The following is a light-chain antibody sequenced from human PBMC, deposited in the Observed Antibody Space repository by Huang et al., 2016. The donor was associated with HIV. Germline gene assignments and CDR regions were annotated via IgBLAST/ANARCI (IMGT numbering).Light chain of an antibody. CDR3: QQYYFSPRT. CDR2: WAS. CDR1: QSIFYNSNGQNY. V-gene: IGKV4-1*01. J-gene: IGKJ3*01. Sequence: DVVLSQSPDYLPVSLGARATVNCRSSQSIFYNSNGQNYLAWYQQKAGQPPNLLVYWASTRAPGVPDRFSGTGSGTDFTLTINNLQAEDAAVYYCQQYYFSPRTFGPGTKVDI.